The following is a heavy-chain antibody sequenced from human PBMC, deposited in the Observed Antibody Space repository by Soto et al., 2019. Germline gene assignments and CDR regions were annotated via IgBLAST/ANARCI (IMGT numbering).Heavy chain of an antibody. CDR1: GGSINDYY. CDR3: ARADGDLDI. J-gene: IGHJ3*02. V-gene: IGHV4-59*01. D-gene: IGHD4-17*01. Sequence: SETLSLTCSVSGGSINDYYWSWIRQPPGKGLEWIGYIYYSGSTNFNPSLKSRVTMSVDTSRNQFSLKLSSVTAADTAVYYCARADGDLDIWGQGTMVTVSS. CDR2: IYYSGST.